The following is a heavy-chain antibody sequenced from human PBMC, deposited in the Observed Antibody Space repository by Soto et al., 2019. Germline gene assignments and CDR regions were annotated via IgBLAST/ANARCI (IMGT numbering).Heavy chain of an antibody. CDR1: GGSISGYY. V-gene: IGHV4-59*01. Sequence: VQLQESGPRLVKPSETLSLTCTVSGGSISGYYWSWIRQSPGKGLEWIGYIHYSGSTNYNPSLKSRVTISVDTSKNQLSLKLSSVTAADTAVYYCARGSAAGTKSPFDYWGQGTLVTVSS. CDR2: IHYSGST. J-gene: IGHJ4*02. CDR3: ARGSAAGTKSPFDY. D-gene: IGHD6-13*01.